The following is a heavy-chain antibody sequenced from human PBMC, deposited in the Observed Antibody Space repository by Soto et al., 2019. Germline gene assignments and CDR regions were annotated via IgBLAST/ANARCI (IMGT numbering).Heavy chain of an antibody. Sequence: QVQLVESGGGLVKPGGSLRLSCAASGLTFSDCYMNWIRQAPGKGLEWVSYISSSGSSINYAGSVKGRFTISRDNXXNGLYLEMNSLRAEDTAMDYCARVRFGEWGYAMDVWGQGTTVTVSS. CDR1: GLTFSDCY. J-gene: IGHJ6*02. CDR2: ISSSGSSI. V-gene: IGHV3-11*01. CDR3: ARVRFGEWGYAMDV. D-gene: IGHD3-10*01.